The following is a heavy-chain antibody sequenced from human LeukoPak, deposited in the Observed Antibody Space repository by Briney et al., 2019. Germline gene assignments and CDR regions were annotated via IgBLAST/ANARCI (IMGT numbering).Heavy chain of an antibody. CDR2: ISSSSSYI. D-gene: IGHD3-3*01. CDR1: GFTFSSYS. V-gene: IGHV3-21*01. Sequence: PGGSLRLSCAASGFTFSSYSMNWVRQAPGKGLEWVSSISSSSSYIYYADSVKGRFTISRDNAKNSLYLQMNSLRAEDTAVYYCARATIFGTGYFDYRGQGTLVTVSS. CDR3: ARATIFGTGYFDY. J-gene: IGHJ4*02.